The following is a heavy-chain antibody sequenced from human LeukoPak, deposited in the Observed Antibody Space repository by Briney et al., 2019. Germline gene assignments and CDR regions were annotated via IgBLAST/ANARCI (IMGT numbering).Heavy chain of an antibody. CDR3: AEEVGNTYPTFDY. V-gene: IGHV3-48*01. D-gene: IGHD1-26*01. CDR1: GFTFSSYT. CDR2: ISSSSSTI. J-gene: IGHJ4*02. Sequence: GGSLRLSCAASGFTFSSYTMNWVPQAPGKGLEWVSYISSSSSTIYYTDSVKGRFTISRDNAKNSLYLQMNSLRVEDTAVYYCAEEVGNTYPTFDYWGQGTLVTVSS.